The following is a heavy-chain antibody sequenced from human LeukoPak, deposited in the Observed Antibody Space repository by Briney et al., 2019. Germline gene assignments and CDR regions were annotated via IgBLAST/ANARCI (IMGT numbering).Heavy chain of an antibody. Sequence: WSXXXXPPGXXLEWIGYIYYSGSTNYNPSLKSRVTISVDTSKNQFSLKLSSVTAADTAVYYCARGHPYNWFDPWGQGTLVTVSS. V-gene: IGHV4-59*08. J-gene: IGHJ5*02. CDR2: IYYSGST. CDR3: ARGHPYNWFDP.